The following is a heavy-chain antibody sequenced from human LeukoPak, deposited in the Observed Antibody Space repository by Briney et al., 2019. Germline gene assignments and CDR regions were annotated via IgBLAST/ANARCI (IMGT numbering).Heavy chain of an antibody. CDR3: ASGGGDMQQLEPYGDY. CDR2: IYYSGST. J-gene: IGHJ4*02. CDR1: GGSISSYY. V-gene: IGHV4-59*01. D-gene: IGHD6-13*01. Sequence: SETLSLTCTVSGGSISSYYWSWIRQPPGKGLEWIGYIYYSGSTNYNPSLKSRVTISVDTSKNQFSLKLSSVTAADTAVYYCASGGGDMQQLEPYGDYWGQGTLVTVSS.